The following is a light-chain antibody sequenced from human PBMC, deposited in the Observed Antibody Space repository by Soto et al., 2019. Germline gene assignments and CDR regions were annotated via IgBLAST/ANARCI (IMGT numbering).Light chain of an antibody. Sequence: EIVVTQSQGTLPLSPGERATLSCRARQSVSRSYLARYQQKPGQAPRLLIYGASSRATGIPDRFSGSGSGTAFTLSIRRLEPDDFAVYYGQPYVSSQYTFGEGIVLE. CDR3: QPYVSSQYT. CDR2: GAS. J-gene: IGKJ2*01. CDR1: QSVSRSY. V-gene: IGKV3-20*01.